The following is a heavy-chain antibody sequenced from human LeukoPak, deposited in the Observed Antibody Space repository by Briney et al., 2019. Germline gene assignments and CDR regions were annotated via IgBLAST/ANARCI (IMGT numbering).Heavy chain of an antibody. J-gene: IGHJ4*02. CDR3: ARGGNSGDYYFDY. CDR1: GFTFRSYG. D-gene: IGHD4-23*01. Sequence: GSLRLSCAASGFTFRSYGMSWVRQAPGKGLEWIGRIYYSGSTYYNPSLKSRVTISVDTSKNQFSLRLSSVTAADTAVYYCARGGNSGDYYFDYWGQGTLVTVSS. V-gene: IGHV4-39*07. CDR2: IYYSGST.